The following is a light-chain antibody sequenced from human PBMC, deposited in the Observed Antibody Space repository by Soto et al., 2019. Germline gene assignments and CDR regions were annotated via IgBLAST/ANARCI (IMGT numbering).Light chain of an antibody. Sequence: IQMTQSPSSLSASIGDSVTITCRASQTIIGYLNWYQQKPGKAPRLLINAASNLQSGVPSRFRGSGSETDFTLTITSLQPEDFATYYCQQSYTTPRTFGQGTKADIK. CDR1: QTIIGY. CDR2: AAS. CDR3: QQSYTTPRT. J-gene: IGKJ1*01. V-gene: IGKV1-39*01.